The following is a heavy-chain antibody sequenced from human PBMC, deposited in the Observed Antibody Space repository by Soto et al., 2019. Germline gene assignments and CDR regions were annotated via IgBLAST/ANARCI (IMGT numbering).Heavy chain of an antibody. CDR1: GSSFNSYA. D-gene: IGHD5-12*01. CDR3: AKGSIEYSAAVER. V-gene: IGHV3-23*01. J-gene: IGHJ4*02. Sequence: EVQLLESGGGLVQPGGSLRLACAASGSSFNSYAMVWVRQAPGKGLEWVSVISARGGSSYFPDSVIGRFTISRDNSKTVLSLEMNNLRAEDTATYFFAKGSIEYSAAVERWGQGTLILVSS. CDR2: ISARGGSS.